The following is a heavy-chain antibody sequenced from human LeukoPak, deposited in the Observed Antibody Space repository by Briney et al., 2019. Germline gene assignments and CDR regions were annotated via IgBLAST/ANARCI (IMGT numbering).Heavy chain of an antibody. V-gene: IGHV3-21*01. CDR3: AREVVDTAMVTNFDY. CDR2: ISSSSSYI. Sequence: GGSLRLSCAASGFTFSSYSMNWVRQAPGKGLEWVSSISSSSSYIYYADSVKGRFTISRDNAKNSPYLQMNSLRAEDTAVYYCAREVVDTAMVTNFDYWGQGTLVTVSS. J-gene: IGHJ4*02. D-gene: IGHD5-18*01. CDR1: GFTFSSYS.